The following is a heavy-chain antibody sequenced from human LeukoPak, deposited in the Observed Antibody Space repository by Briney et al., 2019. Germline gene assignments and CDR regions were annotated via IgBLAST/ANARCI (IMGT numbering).Heavy chain of an antibody. CDR1: GFSFNTYW. D-gene: IGHD3-3*01. Sequence: GSLRLSCAVSGFSFNTYWMTWVRQAPGKGLEWVSSISSSSSYIYYADSVKGRFTISRDNAKNSLYLQMNSLRAEDTAVYYCARDTRFLADPGYMDVWGKGTTVTVSS. CDR2: ISSSSSYI. V-gene: IGHV3-21*01. J-gene: IGHJ6*03. CDR3: ARDTRFLADPGYMDV.